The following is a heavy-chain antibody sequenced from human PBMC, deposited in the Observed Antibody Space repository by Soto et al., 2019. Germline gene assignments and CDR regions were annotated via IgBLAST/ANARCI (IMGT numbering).Heavy chain of an antibody. CDR1: GGTFSSYA. CDR3: ARHPRLNYNDGMDV. Sequence: QVQLVQSGAEVKKPGSSVKVSCKASGGTFSSYAISWVRQAPGQGLEWMGGIIPIFGTANYAQKIQGRVTITADEATSTAYMELSSLRSEDTAVYYCARHPRLNYNDGMDVWGQGSTVTVSS. CDR2: IIPIFGTA. V-gene: IGHV1-69*12. J-gene: IGHJ6*02.